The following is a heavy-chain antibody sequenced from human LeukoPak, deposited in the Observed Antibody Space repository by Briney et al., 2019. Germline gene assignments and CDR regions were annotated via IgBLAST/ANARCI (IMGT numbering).Heavy chain of an antibody. CDR3: AKGELGLWFDY. V-gene: IGHV3-30*18. J-gene: IGHJ5*01. D-gene: IGHD3-10*01. CDR1: RFTFSSYG. CDR2: ISYDGSNK. Sequence: GGSLGLSCAASRFTFSSYGMHWVRQAPGQGVEWVGLISYDGSNKYYADSVKGRFTISRDNSKNTLYLQMNSLRAEDTAVYYCAKGELGLWFDYWGQGTLVTVSS.